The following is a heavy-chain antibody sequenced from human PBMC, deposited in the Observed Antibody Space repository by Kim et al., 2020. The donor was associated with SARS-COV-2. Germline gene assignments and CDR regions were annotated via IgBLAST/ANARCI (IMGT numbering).Heavy chain of an antibody. V-gene: IGHV4-39*07. D-gene: IGHD3-22*01. CDR2: IYYSGST. Sequence: SETLSLTCTVSGGSISSSSYYWGWIRQPPGKGLEWIGSIYYSGSTYYNPSLKSRVTISVDTSKNQFSLKLSSVTAADTAVYYCASFYNYYYDSSGHHDAFDIWGQGTMVTVSS. J-gene: IGHJ3*02. CDR3: ASFYNYYYDSSGHHDAFDI. CDR1: GGSISSSSYY.